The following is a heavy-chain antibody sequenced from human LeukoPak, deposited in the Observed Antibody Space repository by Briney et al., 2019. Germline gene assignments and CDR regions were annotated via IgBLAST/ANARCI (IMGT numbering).Heavy chain of an antibody. V-gene: IGHV4-38-2*02. J-gene: IGHJ5*02. CDR3: ARDARYCSGGSCDAWFDP. CDR1: GYSISSGYY. Sequence: SETLSLTCTVSGYSISSGYYWGWIRQPPGKGLEWIGSIYHSGSTYYNPSLKSRVTISVDTSKNQFSLKLSSVTAADTAVYYCARDARYCSGGSCDAWFDPWGQGTLVTVSS. D-gene: IGHD2-15*01. CDR2: IYHSGST.